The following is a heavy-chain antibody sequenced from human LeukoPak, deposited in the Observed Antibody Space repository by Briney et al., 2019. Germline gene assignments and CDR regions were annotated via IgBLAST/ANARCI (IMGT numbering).Heavy chain of an antibody. CDR2: IIPIFGTA. D-gene: IGHD2-2*01. J-gene: IGHJ3*02. V-gene: IGHV1-69*13. Sequence: GASVKVSCKASGGTFSSYAISWVRQAPGQGLEWMGGIIPIFGTANYAQKFQGRVTITADESTSTAYMELSSLRSEDTAVYYCATSFRYCSSTSCRAFDIWGQGTMVTVSS. CDR1: GGTFSSYA. CDR3: ATSFRYCSSTSCRAFDI.